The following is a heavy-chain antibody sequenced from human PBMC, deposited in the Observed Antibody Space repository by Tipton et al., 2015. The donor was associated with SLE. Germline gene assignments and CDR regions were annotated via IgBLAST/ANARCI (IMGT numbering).Heavy chain of an antibody. J-gene: IGHJ6*03. D-gene: IGHD3-16*01. Sequence: LRLSCTVSGDSVSGYYWSWIRQPPGKGLEWIGEINHSGSTTYNPSLKSRITISVDTSKNQFSLRLSSVTAADTAVYYCARGRPRATQAWGGYYYYMDVWGKGTTVTVSS. CDR3: ARGRPRATQAWGGYYYYMDV. CDR1: GDSVSGYY. V-gene: IGHV4-34*01. CDR2: INHSGST.